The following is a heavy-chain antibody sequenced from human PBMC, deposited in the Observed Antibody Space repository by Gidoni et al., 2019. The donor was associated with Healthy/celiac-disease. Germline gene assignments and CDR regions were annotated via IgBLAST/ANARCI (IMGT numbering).Heavy chain of an antibody. D-gene: IGHD1-26*01. CDR2: FDPEDGET. CDR3: ATGRWELLSEWRRISAFDI. V-gene: IGHV1-24*01. Sequence: HVQLLQPGAEVKKPGPSVTVSCRVSGYPLPELSMHWVRQAPGKGLEWMGGFDPEDGETIYAQKFQGRVTMTEDTSTDTAYMELSSLRSEDTAVYYCATGRWELLSEWRRISAFDIWGQGTMVTVSS. J-gene: IGHJ3*02. CDR1: GYPLPELS.